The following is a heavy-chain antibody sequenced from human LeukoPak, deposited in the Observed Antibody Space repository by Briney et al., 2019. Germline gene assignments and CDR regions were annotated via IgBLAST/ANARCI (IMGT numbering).Heavy chain of an antibody. V-gene: IGHV4-4*02. Sequence: NTSETLSLTCGVSGGSITNTNYWTWVRQPPGKGLEWIGEVNLQGSTNYNPSLMGRVAIAVDTSENHISLQLTSVTAADTAVYYCAREGGPYRPLDYSGQGTLVAVSS. CDR2: VNLQGST. J-gene: IGHJ4*02. CDR1: GGSITNTNY. CDR3: AREGGPYRPLDY.